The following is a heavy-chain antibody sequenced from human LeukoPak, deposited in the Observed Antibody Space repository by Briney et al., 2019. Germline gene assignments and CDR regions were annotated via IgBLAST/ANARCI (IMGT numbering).Heavy chain of an antibody. D-gene: IGHD6-25*01. CDR2: INPSGGST. CDR1: GYTFTSYY. V-gene: IGHV1-46*01. J-gene: IGHJ6*02. Sequence: GASVKVSCKASGYTFTSYYMHWVRQAPGQGLEWMGIINPSGGSTSYAQKFQGRVTMTRETSTSTAYMELRSLTSDDTAVYYCARGGGFDPSDYSSYYGLDVWGQGTTVTVSS. CDR3: ARGGGFDPSDYSSYYGLDV.